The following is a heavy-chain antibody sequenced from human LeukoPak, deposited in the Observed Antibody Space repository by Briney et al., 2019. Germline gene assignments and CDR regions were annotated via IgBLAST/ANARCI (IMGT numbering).Heavy chain of an antibody. CDR2: ISGSGGST. CDR3: AKDYYDSSGYADY. V-gene: IGHV3-23*01. Sequence: GGSLRLSCAASGFTFSTYTMSWVRQAPGKGLEWVSAISGSGGSTYYADSVKGRFTISRDNAKNSLYLQMNSLRAEDTALYYCAKDYYDSSGYADYWGQGTLVTVSS. D-gene: IGHD3-22*01. CDR1: GFTFSTYT. J-gene: IGHJ4*02.